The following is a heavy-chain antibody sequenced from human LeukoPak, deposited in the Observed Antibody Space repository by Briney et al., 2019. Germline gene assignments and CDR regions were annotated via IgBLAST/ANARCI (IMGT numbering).Heavy chain of an antibody. V-gene: IGHV3-30*02. CDR1: GFTFSSYG. Sequence: HPGGSLRLSCAASGFTFSSYGMHWVRQAPGKGLGWVAFIRYDGSNKYYADSVKGRFTIPRDHTKNTLYLQMNSRRAKDTAVYYCAKDPQRWESYFDYWGQGTLVTVSS. J-gene: IGHJ4*02. CDR3: AKDPQRWESYFDY. CDR2: IRYDGSNK. D-gene: IGHD1-26*01.